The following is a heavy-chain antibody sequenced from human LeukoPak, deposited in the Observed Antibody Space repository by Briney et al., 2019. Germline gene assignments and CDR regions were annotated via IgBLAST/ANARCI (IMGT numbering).Heavy chain of an antibody. D-gene: IGHD6-13*01. CDR3: ARALVAAGGYMDV. J-gene: IGHJ6*03. CDR2: INHSGST. CDR1: GFTFSSYA. Sequence: PGGSLRLSCAASGFTFSSYAMSWIRQPPGKGLEWIGEINHSGSTNYNPSLKSRVTISVDTSKNQFSLKLSSVTAADTAVYYCARALVAAGGYMDVWGKGTTVTVSS. V-gene: IGHV4-34*01.